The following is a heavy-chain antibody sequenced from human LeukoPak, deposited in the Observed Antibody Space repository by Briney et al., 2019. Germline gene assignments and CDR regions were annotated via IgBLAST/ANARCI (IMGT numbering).Heavy chain of an antibody. CDR3: ARDMAPLSDAFDI. J-gene: IGHJ3*02. CDR2: IYSGGST. D-gene: IGHD3-10*01. V-gene: IGHV3-53*01. CDR1: GFTVSSNY. Sequence: GGSLRLSCAASGFTVSSNYMSWVRQAPGKGLEWVSVIYSGGSTYYADSVKGRFTISRDNSKNTLYLQMNSLRAEDTAVYYCARDMAPLSDAFDIWGQGTMVTVSS.